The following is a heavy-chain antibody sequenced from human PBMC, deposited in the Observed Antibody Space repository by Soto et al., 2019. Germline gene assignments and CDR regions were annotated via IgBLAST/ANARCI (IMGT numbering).Heavy chain of an antibody. CDR3: AREMGYYGSWSFLFPMDV. D-gene: IGHD3-10*01. CDR1: GFTFDDYG. J-gene: IGHJ6*03. CDR2: INWNGGST. Sequence: EVQLVESGGCVVRPGGSLRLSCAASGFTFDDYGMSWFRQAPGKGLELFSGINWNGGSTGYADSVKGRFTISRDNAKNSLYLQMNSLRAEDTALYHCAREMGYYGSWSFLFPMDVWGKGTTVTVSS. V-gene: IGHV3-20*01.